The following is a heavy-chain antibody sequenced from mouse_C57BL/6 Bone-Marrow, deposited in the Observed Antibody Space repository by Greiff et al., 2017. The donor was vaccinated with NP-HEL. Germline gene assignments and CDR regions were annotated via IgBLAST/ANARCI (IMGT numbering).Heavy chain of an antibody. J-gene: IGHJ3*01. CDR2: ISSGGSYT. V-gene: IGHV5-6*01. Sequence: EVQVVESGGDLVKPGGSLKLSCAASGFTFSSYGMSWVRQTPDKRLEWVATISSGGSYTYYPDSVKGRFTISRDNAKNTLYLQMSSLKSEDTAMYSGASPYDYDVAWFAYWGQGTLVTVSA. CDR3: ASPYDYDVAWFAY. CDR1: GFTFSSYG. D-gene: IGHD2-4*01.